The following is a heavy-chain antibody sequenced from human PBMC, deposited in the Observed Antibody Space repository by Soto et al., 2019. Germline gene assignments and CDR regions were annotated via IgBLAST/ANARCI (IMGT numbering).Heavy chain of an antibody. D-gene: IGHD5-12*01. J-gene: IGHJ4*02. Sequence: EVQLVESGGGLVPPGGSLRLSCEVSGFTFSDRYMDWVRQAPGRGLEWVGRSRNKANRYTTEYATSVKGRFTVSRDDSKNLFFLQMNSLKTDDTAVYYCVRGYRGVDYWGQGALVTVSS. CDR2: SRNKANRYTT. V-gene: IGHV3-72*01. CDR1: GFTFSDRY. CDR3: VRGYRGVDY.